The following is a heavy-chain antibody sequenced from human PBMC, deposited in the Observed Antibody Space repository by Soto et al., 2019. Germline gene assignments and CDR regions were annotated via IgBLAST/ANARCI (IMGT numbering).Heavy chain of an antibody. CDR1: GFSFSNFA. J-gene: IGHJ5*02. CDR2: ISGSGDKT. CDR3: AKDYASTWYWYFDP. D-gene: IGHD6-13*01. Sequence: GGSLRLSCAASGFSFSNFAMSWVRQAPGTGLEWVSSISGSGDKTYYLDSVKGRFTISRDYSKNTLYLHMNSLGAEDTAVYFCAKDYASTWYWYFDPWGQGTLVTVSS. V-gene: IGHV3-23*01.